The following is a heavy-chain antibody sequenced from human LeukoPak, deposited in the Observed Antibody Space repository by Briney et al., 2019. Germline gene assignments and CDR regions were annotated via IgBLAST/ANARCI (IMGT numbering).Heavy chain of an antibody. CDR2: IYYSGST. CDR3: ARDSPDYGGNSRWFDP. CDR1: GGSISSGGYY. Sequence: PSEPLSLTCTVSGGSISSGGYYWSWIRQHPGKGLEWIGYIYYSGSTYYNPSLKSRVTISVDTSKNQFSLELSSVTAADTAVYYCARDSPDYGGNSRWFDPWGQGTLVTVSS. D-gene: IGHD4-23*01. V-gene: IGHV4-31*03. J-gene: IGHJ5*02.